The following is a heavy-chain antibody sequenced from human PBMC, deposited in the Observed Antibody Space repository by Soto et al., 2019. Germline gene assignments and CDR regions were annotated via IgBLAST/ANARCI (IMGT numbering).Heavy chain of an antibody. D-gene: IGHD3-10*01. J-gene: IGHJ6*02. Sequence: AGGSLRLSCAASGFTFSKAWMNWVRQAPGKGLEWVGRIKSKNDGGTTDYAAPVKGRFTISRDDSKNTLYLQMNSLKTEDTAVYYCTTAPTHYYGSGSSRYYYYGMDVWGQGTTVTVSS. CDR1: GFTFSKAW. V-gene: IGHV3-15*07. CDR3: TTAPTHYYGSGSSRYYYYGMDV. CDR2: IKSKNDGGTT.